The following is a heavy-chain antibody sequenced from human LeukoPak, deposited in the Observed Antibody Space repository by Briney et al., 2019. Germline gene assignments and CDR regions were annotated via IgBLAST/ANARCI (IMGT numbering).Heavy chain of an antibody. D-gene: IGHD1-14*01. V-gene: IGHV4-31*03. Sequence: TSETLSLTCTVSGGSISSGGYYWSWIRQHPGKGLEWIGYIYYSGSTYCNPSLNSRVTISVDTSKNQFSLKLSSVTAADTDVYYCAREGNLNFDYWGQGTLVTVS. J-gene: IGHJ4*02. CDR3: AREGNLNFDY. CDR1: GGSISSGGYY. CDR2: IYYSGST.